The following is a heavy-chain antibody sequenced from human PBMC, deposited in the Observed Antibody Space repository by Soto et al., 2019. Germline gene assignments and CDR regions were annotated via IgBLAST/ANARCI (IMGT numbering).Heavy chain of an antibody. CDR3: ARGPVSWNDPEFDY. D-gene: IGHD1-1*01. V-gene: IGHV1-2*02. Sequence: ASVKVSCKXSGYTFTGYYMHWVRQAPGQGLEWMGWINSNSGGTNYAQKFQGRVTMTRDTSISTAYMELSRLRSDDTAVYYCARGPVSWNDPEFDYWGQGTLVTVSS. CDR2: INSNSGGT. CDR1: GYTFTGYY. J-gene: IGHJ4*02.